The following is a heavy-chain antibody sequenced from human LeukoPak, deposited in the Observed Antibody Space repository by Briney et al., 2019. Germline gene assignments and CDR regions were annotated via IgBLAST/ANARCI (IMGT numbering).Heavy chain of an antibody. J-gene: IGHJ4*02. CDR3: ARFDYDSSGYGR. V-gene: IGHV4-61*02. CDR1: GGSISSGSYY. D-gene: IGHD3-22*01. Sequence: PSETLSLTCTVSGGSISSGSYYWSWIRQPAGKGLEWIGRIYTSGSTNYNPSLKSRVTISLDTSKNQFSLKLSSVTAADTAVYYCARFDYDSSGYGRWGQETLVTVSS. CDR2: IYTSGST.